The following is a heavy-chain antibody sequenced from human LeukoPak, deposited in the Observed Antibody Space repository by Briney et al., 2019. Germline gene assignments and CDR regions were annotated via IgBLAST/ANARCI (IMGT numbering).Heavy chain of an antibody. CDR2: ISSSGST. Sequence: SETLSLTCTVSSGSISTCYWNWIRQPAGKGLEWIGRISSSGSTNYNASLKSRVTLSIDTSKNQFSLKLTSVTAADTAVYYCARWPTTQGTFDIWGQGTMVTVSS. CDR1: SGSISTCY. J-gene: IGHJ3*02. D-gene: IGHD1-1*01. CDR3: ARWPTTQGTFDI. V-gene: IGHV4-4*07.